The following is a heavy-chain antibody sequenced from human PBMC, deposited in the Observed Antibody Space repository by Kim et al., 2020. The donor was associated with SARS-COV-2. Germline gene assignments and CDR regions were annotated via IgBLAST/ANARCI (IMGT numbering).Heavy chain of an antibody. Sequence: GGSLRLSCAASGFTFSSYSMNWVRQAPGKGLEWVSYISSSSTIYYADSVKGRFTISRDNAKISLYLQMNSLRDEDTAVYYCARVGSTILTGWRWFDPWGQETLVTVSS. V-gene: IGHV3-48*02. J-gene: IGHJ5*02. D-gene: IGHD3-9*01. CDR2: ISSSSTI. CDR3: ARVGSTILTGWRWFDP. CDR1: GFTFSSYS.